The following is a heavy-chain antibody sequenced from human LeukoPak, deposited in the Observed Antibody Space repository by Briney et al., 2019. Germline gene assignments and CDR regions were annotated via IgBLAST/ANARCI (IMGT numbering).Heavy chain of an antibody. CDR3: ASSSLADYYYYDSSGYPDY. J-gene: IGHJ4*02. V-gene: IGHV3-7*01. Sequence: GGSLRLSCAASGFTFSSYWMSWVRQAPGKGLEWVANIKQDGSEKYYVDSVKGRFTISRDNAKNSLYLQMNSLRAEDTAVYYCASSSLADYYYYDSSGYPDYWGQGTLVTVSP. D-gene: IGHD3-22*01. CDR2: IKQDGSEK. CDR1: GFTFSSYW.